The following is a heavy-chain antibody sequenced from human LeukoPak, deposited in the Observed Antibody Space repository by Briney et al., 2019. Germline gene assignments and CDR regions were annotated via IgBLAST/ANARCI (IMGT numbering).Heavy chain of an antibody. J-gene: IGHJ5*02. CDR2: INPSGGST. CDR3: ASSYRDYYDSSGPAQPNWFDP. V-gene: IGHV1-46*01. D-gene: IGHD3-22*01. Sequence: ASVKVSCKASSYTFTSYYMHWVRQAPGQGLEWMGIINPSGGSTSYAQKFQGRVTMTRDTSTSTVYMELSSLRSEDTAVYYCASSYRDYYDSSGPAQPNWFDPWGQGTLVTVSS. CDR1: SYTFTSYY.